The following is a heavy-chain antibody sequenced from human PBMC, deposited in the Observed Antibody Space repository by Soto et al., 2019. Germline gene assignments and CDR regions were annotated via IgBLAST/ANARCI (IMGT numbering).Heavy chain of an antibody. V-gene: IGHV1-2*02. CDR1: GYTFTGYY. CDR2: INPNSGGT. Sequence: ASVKVSCKASGYTFTGYYRHWLRQAPGQGLEWMGWINPNSGGTNYAQKFQGRVTMTRDTSISTAYMELRRLRSDDTAVYYCAREGHGYFTNGVCYDFDYWGQGTLVTVSS. J-gene: IGHJ4*02. D-gene: IGHD2-8*01. CDR3: AREGHGYFTNGVCYDFDY.